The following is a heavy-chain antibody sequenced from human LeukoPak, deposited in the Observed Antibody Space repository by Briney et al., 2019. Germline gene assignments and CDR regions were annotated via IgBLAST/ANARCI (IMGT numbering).Heavy chain of an antibody. V-gene: IGHV3-23*01. CDR2: ISGSGGST. CDR3: AKDRNYDSSGYHPQRGPFFDY. D-gene: IGHD3-22*01. CDR1: GFTFSSYA. J-gene: IGHJ4*02. Sequence: GGSLRLSCAASGFTFSSYAMSWVRQAPGKGLEWVSAISGSGGSTYYADSVKGRFTISRDNSKNTLYLQMNSLRAEDTAVYYCAKDRNYDSSGYHPQRGPFFDYWGQGTLVTVSS.